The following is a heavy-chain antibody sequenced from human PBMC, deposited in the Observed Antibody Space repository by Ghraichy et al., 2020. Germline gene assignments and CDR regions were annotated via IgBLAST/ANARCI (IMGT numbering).Heavy chain of an antibody. D-gene: IGHD5-12*01. V-gene: IGHV3-48*02. CDR1: GFTFSSYS. J-gene: IGHJ4*02. Sequence: GGSLRLSCAASGFTFSSYSMNWVRQAPGKGLEWVSYISSSSSTIYYADSVKGRFTISRDNAKNSLYLQMNSLRDEDTAVYYCARDMVASKGTPGAGWGQGTLVTVSS. CDR3: ARDMVASKGTPGAG. CDR2: ISSSSSTI.